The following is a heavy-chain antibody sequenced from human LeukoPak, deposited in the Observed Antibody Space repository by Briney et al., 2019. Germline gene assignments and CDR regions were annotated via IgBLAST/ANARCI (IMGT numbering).Heavy chain of an antibody. CDR1: GIAFRSFT. V-gene: IGHV3-21*01. Sequence: GGSLRLSCAASGIAFRSFTMHWVRQAPGKGLEWVSSITPTSTSTVYADSVKGRFTISRDNAKNSLYLQMNSLRAEDTAVYHCATVYYGSSAYGDLDSWGQGTPVTVSS. CDR3: ATVYYGSSAYGDLDS. CDR2: ITPTSTST. D-gene: IGHD3-22*01. J-gene: IGHJ4*02.